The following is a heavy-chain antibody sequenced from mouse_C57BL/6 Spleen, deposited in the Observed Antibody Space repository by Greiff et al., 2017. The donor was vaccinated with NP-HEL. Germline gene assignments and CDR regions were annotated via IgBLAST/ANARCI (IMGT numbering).Heavy chain of an antibody. CDR1: GFSLTSYG. J-gene: IGHJ4*01. Sequence: QVQLKESGPGLVQPSQSLSITCTVSGFSLTSYGVHWVRQSPGKGLEWLGVIWSGGSTDYNAAFISRLSIRKDNSKSQVFFKMHSLQADDTAIYYCARSDGNLPMDYWGQGTSVTVSS. CDR2: IWSGGST. CDR3: ARSDGNLPMDY. D-gene: IGHD2-1*01. V-gene: IGHV2-2*01.